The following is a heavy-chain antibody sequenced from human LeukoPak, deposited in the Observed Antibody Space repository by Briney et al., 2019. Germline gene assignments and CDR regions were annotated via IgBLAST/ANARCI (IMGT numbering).Heavy chain of an antibody. J-gene: IGHJ4*02. CDR3: AREGGLRTNFFDY. Sequence: SETLSLTCAVYGGSFSGYYWSWIRQPPGKGLEWIGYIYHSGSTYYNPSLKSRVTISVDRSKNQFSLKLSSVTAADTAVYYCAREGGLRTNFFDYWGQGTLVTVSS. CDR1: GGSFSGYY. CDR2: IYHSGST. D-gene: IGHD4-17*01. V-gene: IGHV4-34*01.